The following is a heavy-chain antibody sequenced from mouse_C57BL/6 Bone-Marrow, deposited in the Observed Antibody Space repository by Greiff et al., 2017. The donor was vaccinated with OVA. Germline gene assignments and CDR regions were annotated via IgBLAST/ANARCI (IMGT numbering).Heavy chain of an antibody. CDR3: ALLTGDWYFDV. J-gene: IGHJ1*03. Sequence: EVKLVESGGGLVKPGGSLKLSCAASGFTFSDYGMHWVRQAPEKGLEWVAYISSGSSTIYYADTVKGRFTISRDNAKNTLFLQMTSLRSEDTAMYYCALLTGDWYFDVWGTGTTVTVSS. V-gene: IGHV5-17*01. CDR2: ISSGSSTI. D-gene: IGHD4-1*01. CDR1: GFTFSDYG.